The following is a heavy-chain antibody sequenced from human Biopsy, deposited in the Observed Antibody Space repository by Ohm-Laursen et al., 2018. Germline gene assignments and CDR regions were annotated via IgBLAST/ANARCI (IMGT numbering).Heavy chain of an antibody. CDR1: GFTFGDAW. D-gene: IGHD5/OR15-5a*01. V-gene: IGHV3-11*04. J-gene: IGHJ6*02. CDR3: ARGVYDTTEFFFGLDV. Sequence: SLRLSCAASGFTFGDAWMSWIRQAPGKGLEWISYISRSSSTIYYADSVKGRFTISRDNGKNSMFLQMSSLTAEDTAVYFCARGVYDTTEFFFGLDVWGQGTTVTVSS. CDR2: ISRSSSTI.